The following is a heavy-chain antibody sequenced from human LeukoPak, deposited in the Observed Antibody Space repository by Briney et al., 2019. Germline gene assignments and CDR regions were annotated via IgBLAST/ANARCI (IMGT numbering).Heavy chain of an antibody. CDR1: GFTFSSYA. CDR2: ISYDGSNK. CDR3: ARATRRDGSPYYLDH. J-gene: IGHJ4*02. Sequence: PGGSLRLSCAASGFTFSSYAMHWVRQAPGKGLEWVAVISYDGSNKYYADSVEGRFTISRDNSKNTLYLQMNSPRAEDTAVYYCARATRRDGSPYYLDHWGQGTLVTVSS. D-gene: IGHD5-24*01. V-gene: IGHV3-30-3*01.